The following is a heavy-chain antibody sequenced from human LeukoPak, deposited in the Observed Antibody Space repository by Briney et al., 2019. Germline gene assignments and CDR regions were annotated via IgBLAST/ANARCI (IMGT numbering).Heavy chain of an antibody. CDR1: GYTFTGYY. CDR2: INPNSGGT. D-gene: IGHD1-7*01. CDR3: VRDALNWNYDY. V-gene: IGHV1-2*02. J-gene: IGHJ4*02. Sequence: ASVKVSCKASGYTFTGYYMHWVRQAPGQGLEWMGWINPNSGGTNYAQKFQGRVTVTRDTSISTAYMELSRLRSDDTAVYYCVRDALNWNYDYWGQGTLVAVSS.